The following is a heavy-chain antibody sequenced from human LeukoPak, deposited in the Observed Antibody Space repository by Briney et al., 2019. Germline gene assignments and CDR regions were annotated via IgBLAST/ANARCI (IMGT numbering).Heavy chain of an antibody. J-gene: IGHJ2*01. CDR3: VKSGGYATAIRYFDL. CDR2: ISWNSGDI. CDR1: GFSFGGYA. V-gene: IGHV3-9*01. D-gene: IGHD2-21*02. Sequence: GRSLRLSCAASGFSFGGYALHWVRQAPGKGLEWVASISWNSGDIVHADSVKGRFTISRDNAKNSLYLQMDSLRTEDTALYCCVKSGGYATAIRYFDLWGRGTLVTVSS.